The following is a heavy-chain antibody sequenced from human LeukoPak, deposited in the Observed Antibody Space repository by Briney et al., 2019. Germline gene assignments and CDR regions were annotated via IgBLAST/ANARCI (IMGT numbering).Heavy chain of an antibody. CDR3: ARTVVGANHQDY. CDR1: GGTFSSYA. D-gene: IGHD1-26*01. CDR2: IIPILGIA. Sequence: GSSVKVSCKASGGTFSSYAISWVRQAPGQGLEWMGRIIPILGIANYAQKFQGRVTITADESTSTAYMELSSLRSEDTAVYYCARTVVGANHQDYWGQGTLVTVSS. V-gene: IGHV1-69*04. J-gene: IGHJ4*02.